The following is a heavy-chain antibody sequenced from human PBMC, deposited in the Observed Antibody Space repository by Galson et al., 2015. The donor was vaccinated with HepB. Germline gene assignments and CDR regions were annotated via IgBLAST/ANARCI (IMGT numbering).Heavy chain of an antibody. CDR3: ARGGATDNWFDP. Sequence: SVKVSCKASGYTFSTYYVHWVRQAPGQGLEWMGVIDPSSGTRTYAQNFQGRVTMTRDTSTSTVYMELSSLRSEDTAVYYCARGGATDNWFDPWGQGTLVTVSS. V-gene: IGHV1-46*03. D-gene: IGHD1-26*01. CDR2: IDPSSGTR. J-gene: IGHJ5*02. CDR1: GYTFSTYY.